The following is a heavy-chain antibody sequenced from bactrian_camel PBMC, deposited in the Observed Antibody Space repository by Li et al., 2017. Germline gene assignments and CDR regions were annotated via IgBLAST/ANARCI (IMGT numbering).Heavy chain of an antibody. CDR3: AADLGRRCTLSYNY. CDR1: GYTYDAYD. CDR2: IDTDLTT. V-gene: IGHV3S55*01. J-gene: IGHJ4*01. D-gene: IGHD2*01. Sequence: HVQLVESGGGAVEAGGSLRLACVASGYTYDAYDLGWFRQAPGKEREGVAAIDTDLTTEYADSVKGRFTISRDKVRRSIYLQMNSLKPEDSAMYYCAADLGRRCTLSYNYWGQGTQVTVS.